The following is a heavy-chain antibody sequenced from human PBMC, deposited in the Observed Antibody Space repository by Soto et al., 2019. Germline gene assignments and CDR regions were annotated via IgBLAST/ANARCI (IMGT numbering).Heavy chain of an antibody. V-gene: IGHV3-33*01. D-gene: IGHD6-19*01. J-gene: IGHJ5*02. CDR2: IWYDGSNK. CDR3: ARDLSRLNQWLVRGWFDP. CDR1: GFTFSSYG. Sequence: QVQLVESGGGVVQPGRSLRLSCAASGFTFSSYGMHWVRQAPGKGLEWVAVIWYDGSNKYYADSVKGRFTISRDNSKNTLYRQMNSLRAEDTAVYYCARDLSRLNQWLVRGWFDPWGQGTLVTVSS.